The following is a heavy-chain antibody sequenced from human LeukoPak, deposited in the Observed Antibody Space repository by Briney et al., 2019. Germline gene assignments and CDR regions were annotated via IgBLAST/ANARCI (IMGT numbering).Heavy chain of an antibody. V-gene: IGHV3-21*01. Sequence: PGGSLRLSCAASGFTFSSYSMNWVRRAPGKGLEWVSSISSSSSYIYYADSVKGQFTISRDNAKNSLYLQMNSLRAEDTAVYYCARVESVYYDSSGYHNWFDPWGQGTLVTVSS. CDR3: ARVESVYYDSSGYHNWFDP. CDR1: GFTFSSYS. CDR2: ISSSSSYI. J-gene: IGHJ5*02. D-gene: IGHD3-22*01.